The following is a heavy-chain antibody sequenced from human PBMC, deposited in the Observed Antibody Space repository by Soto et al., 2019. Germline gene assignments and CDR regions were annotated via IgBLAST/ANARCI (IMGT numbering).Heavy chain of an antibody. Sequence: EVQLVESGGGLVQPGGSLRLSCAASGFTFSDHYMDWVRQAPGKGLEWVGRTRNKANSYTTEYAASVKGRFTISRDDSKNSLYLQMNSLITEDTAVYYCARVDGSGWIFDYSGQGTLVTVSS. CDR1: GFTFSDHY. CDR3: ARVDGSGWIFDY. J-gene: IGHJ4*02. V-gene: IGHV3-72*01. D-gene: IGHD6-19*01. CDR2: TRNKANSYTT.